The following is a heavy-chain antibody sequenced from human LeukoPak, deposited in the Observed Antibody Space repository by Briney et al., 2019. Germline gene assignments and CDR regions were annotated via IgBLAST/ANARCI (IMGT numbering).Heavy chain of an antibody. V-gene: IGHV3-30*03. CDR1: GFTFSSYG. Sequence: GGSLRLSCAASGFTFSSYGMHWVRQAPGKGLEWVAVISYDGSNKYYADSVKGRFTISRDNSKNTLYLQTNSLRAEDTAVYYCARSGGWYGVAFDIWGQGTMVTVSS. CDR3: ARSGGWYGVAFDI. D-gene: IGHD6-19*01. CDR2: ISYDGSNK. J-gene: IGHJ3*02.